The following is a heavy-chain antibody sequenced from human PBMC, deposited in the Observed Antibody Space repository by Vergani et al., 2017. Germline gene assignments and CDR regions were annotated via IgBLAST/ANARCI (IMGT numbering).Heavy chain of an antibody. CDR3: ARHIRGWGTTVVTPADY. V-gene: IGHV5-51*01. D-gene: IGHD4-23*01. CDR1: GYSFTSYW. J-gene: IGHJ4*02. CDR2: IYPGDSDT. Sequence: EVQLVQSGAEVKKPGESLKISCKGSGYSFTSYWIGWVRQMPGKGLEWMGIIYPGDSDTRYSPSFQGQVTISADKSSSTAYLQWSSLKASDTAMYYCARHIRGWGTTVVTPADYWGQGTLVTVSS.